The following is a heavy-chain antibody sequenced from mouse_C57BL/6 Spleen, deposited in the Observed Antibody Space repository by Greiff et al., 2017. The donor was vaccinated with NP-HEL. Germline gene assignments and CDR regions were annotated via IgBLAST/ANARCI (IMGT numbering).Heavy chain of an antibody. CDR2: INPYNGDT. CDR3: ARGSNYEDFDY. D-gene: IGHD2-5*01. J-gene: IGHJ2*01. V-gene: IGHV1-20*01. CDR1: GYSFTGYF. Sequence: VQLQQSGPELVKPGDSVKISCKASGYSFTGYFMNWVMQSHGKSLEWIGRINPYNGDTLYNQKFKGKATLTVDKSSSTAHMELRSLTSEDSAVYYCARGSNYEDFDYWGQGTTLTVSS.